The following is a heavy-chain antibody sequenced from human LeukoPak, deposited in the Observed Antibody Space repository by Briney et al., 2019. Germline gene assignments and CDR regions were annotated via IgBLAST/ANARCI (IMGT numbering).Heavy chain of an antibody. Sequence: GRSLRLSCAASGFTFDDYAMHWVRQAPGKGLEWVSGISWNSGSIGYADSVKGRFTISRDNAKNSLYLQMNSLRAEDTALYYCAACNSRIPERNDAFDIWGQGTMVTVPS. J-gene: IGHJ3*02. CDR3: AACNSRIPERNDAFDI. CDR1: GFTFDDYA. D-gene: IGHD4-23*01. V-gene: IGHV3-9*01. CDR2: ISWNSGSI.